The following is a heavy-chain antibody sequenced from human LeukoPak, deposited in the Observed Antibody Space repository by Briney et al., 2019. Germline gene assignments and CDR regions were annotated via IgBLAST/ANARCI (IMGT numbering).Heavy chain of an antibody. Sequence: ASVKVSCKASGYTFTSYGISWVRQAPGQGLEWMGWISAYNGNTNYAQKLQGRVTMTTDTSASTAYMELSSLRSEDTAVYYCAREHDVLTGFGLDVWGRGTTVTVSS. J-gene: IGHJ6*02. CDR3: AREHDVLTGFGLDV. D-gene: IGHD3-9*01. V-gene: IGHV1-18*01. CDR2: ISAYNGNT. CDR1: GYTFTSYG.